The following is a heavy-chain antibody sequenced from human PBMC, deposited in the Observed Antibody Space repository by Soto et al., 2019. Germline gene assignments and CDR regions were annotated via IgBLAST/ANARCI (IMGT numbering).Heavy chain of an antibody. CDR1: GGSISSSSYY. V-gene: IGHV4-39*01. D-gene: IGHD1-1*01. Sequence: PSETLSLTCTVSGGSISSSSYYWGWIRQPPGKGLEWIGSIHYSGSTYYNPSLKSRVTISVDTSKNQFSLRLSSMTAADTAVYYCARHVRATGTTGYWGQGALVTVSS. J-gene: IGHJ4*02. CDR2: IHYSGST. CDR3: ARHVRATGTTGY.